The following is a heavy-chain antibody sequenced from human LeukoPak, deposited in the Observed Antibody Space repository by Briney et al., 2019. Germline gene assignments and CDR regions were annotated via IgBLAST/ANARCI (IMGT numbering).Heavy chain of an antibody. CDR1: GFTLSSYG. J-gene: IGHJ6*02. D-gene: IGHD2-8*01. CDR3: AKDAEFVLMVYNGMDV. Sequence: GRSLRLSCAASGFTLSSYGMHWVRQAPGKGLEWVAVISYDGSNKYYADSVKGRFTISRDNSKNTLYLQMNSLRAEDTAVYYCAKDAEFVLMVYNGMDVWGQGTTVTVSS. V-gene: IGHV3-30*18. CDR2: ISYDGSNK.